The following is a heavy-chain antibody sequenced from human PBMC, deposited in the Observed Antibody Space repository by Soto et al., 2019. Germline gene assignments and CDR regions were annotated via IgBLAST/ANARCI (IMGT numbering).Heavy chain of an antibody. J-gene: IGHJ3*02. Sequence: EVQLVESGGGLVQPGGSLRLSCVASGFTVTDIYMNWVRQAPGKGLEWVSVIYNEFTDYADSVRGRFSISTDSSKNALYLQMNSLRAEDSAVYYCVREPRYCSGGSCSIMGDAFDIWGQVTMVTVSS. V-gene: IGHV3-66*01. D-gene: IGHD2-15*01. CDR1: GFTVTDIY. CDR3: VREPRYCSGGSCSIMGDAFDI. CDR2: IYNEFT.